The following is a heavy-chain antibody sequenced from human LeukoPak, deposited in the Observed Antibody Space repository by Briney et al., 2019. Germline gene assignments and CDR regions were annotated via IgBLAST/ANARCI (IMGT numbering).Heavy chain of an antibody. CDR1: GGSISSGVYY. V-gene: IGHV4-39*07. CDR3: ARWFGELISYGLDV. J-gene: IGHJ6*02. CDR2: MYYSGNT. Sequence: SETLSLTCTVSGGSISSGVYYWGWIRQPPGRGLEWIGSMYYSGNTYYNPSLKSRVTISVDTSKNQFSLKLSSVTAADTAVYYCARWFGELISYGLDVWGQGSTVTVSS. D-gene: IGHD3-10*01.